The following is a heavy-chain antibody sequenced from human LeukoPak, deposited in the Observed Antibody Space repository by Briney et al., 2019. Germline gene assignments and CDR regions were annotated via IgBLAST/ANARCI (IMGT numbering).Heavy chain of an antibody. CDR1: GYTFTSYG. Sequence: ASVKVSCKASGYTFTSYGISWVRQAPGQGLEWMGWISAYNGNTNYAQKLQGRVTMTTDTSTSTAYMELRSLRSDDTAVYYCARESMITFGGGTFDPWGQGTLVTVSS. CDR2: ISAYNGNT. J-gene: IGHJ5*02. V-gene: IGHV1-18*04. CDR3: ARESMITFGGGTFDP. D-gene: IGHD3-16*01.